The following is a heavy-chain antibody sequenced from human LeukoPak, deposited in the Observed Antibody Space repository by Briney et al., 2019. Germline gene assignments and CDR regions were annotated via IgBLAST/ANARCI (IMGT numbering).Heavy chain of an antibody. V-gene: IGHV1-2*02. CDR1: GYTFTGYY. D-gene: IGHD6-19*01. J-gene: IGHJ3*02. CDR3: VDSSGWSSDAFDI. CDR2: INPNSGGT. Sequence: GASVKVSCKASGYTFTGYYMHWVRQAPGQGLEWMGWINPNSGGTNYAQKFQGRVTMTRDTSISTAYMELSRLRSDDTAVYYCVDSSGWSSDAFDIWGQGTMVAVSS.